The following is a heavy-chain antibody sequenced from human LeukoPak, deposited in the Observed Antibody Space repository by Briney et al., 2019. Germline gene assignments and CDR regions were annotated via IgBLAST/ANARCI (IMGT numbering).Heavy chain of an antibody. D-gene: IGHD3-22*01. J-gene: IGHJ4*02. Sequence: GSLRLSCVASGFTXRNYAMSWVRQSPGKGLEWISAISNDGVYTFHADSVKGRLTISRDNSKNTLYLQMDSLRAEDTAIYYCAKGSSGGRPYYFDYWGQGTLVTVSS. V-gene: IGHV3-23*01. CDR1: GFTXRNYA. CDR2: ISNDGVYT. CDR3: AKGSSGGRPYYFDY.